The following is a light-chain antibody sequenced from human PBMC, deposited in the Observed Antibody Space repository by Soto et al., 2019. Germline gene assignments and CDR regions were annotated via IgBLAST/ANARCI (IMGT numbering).Light chain of an antibody. V-gene: IGKV3-20*01. CDR1: HSVGSNY. Sequence: EIVLTQSPGTLSLSPGERATLSCRASHSVGSNYLVWYQQKPGQAPRFLIYDASSRATGIPDRFSGSGSGKDFTLTISRLEPEDFAVSYCQQYGSSPLTFGGVTKVEIK. J-gene: IGKJ4*01. CDR2: DAS. CDR3: QQYGSSPLT.